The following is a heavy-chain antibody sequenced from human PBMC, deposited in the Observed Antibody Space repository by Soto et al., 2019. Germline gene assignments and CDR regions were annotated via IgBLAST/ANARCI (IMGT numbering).Heavy chain of an antibody. Sequence: PGGSLRLCCAASGFTFSSSSMTWVRQAPGKGLGWVSSISSSSSDISYAVTVTGPFTISRDNAKNSLYLQMNSLRAEDTAVYYCARDRWRYNGKDGGPYYYYGMDVWGQGTTVTVSS. J-gene: IGHJ6*02. D-gene: IGHD1-20*01. CDR1: GFTFSSSS. CDR2: ISSSSSDI. V-gene: IGHV3-21*01. CDR3: ARDRWRYNGKDGGPYYYYGMDV.